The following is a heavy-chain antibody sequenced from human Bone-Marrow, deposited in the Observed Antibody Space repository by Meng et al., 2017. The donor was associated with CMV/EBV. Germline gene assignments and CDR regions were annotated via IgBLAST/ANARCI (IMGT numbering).Heavy chain of an antibody. D-gene: IGHD2-2*01. Sequence: SETLSLTCTVSGGSISSYYWSWIRQPPGKGLEWIGYIYYSGSTNYNPSLKSRVTISVDTSKSQFSLKLSSVTAADPAVYYCARDGLVEYQRKGAFDIWGQGTMVTVSS. CDR2: IYYSGST. CDR1: GGSISSYY. J-gene: IGHJ3*02. CDR3: ARDGLVEYQRKGAFDI. V-gene: IGHV4-59*01.